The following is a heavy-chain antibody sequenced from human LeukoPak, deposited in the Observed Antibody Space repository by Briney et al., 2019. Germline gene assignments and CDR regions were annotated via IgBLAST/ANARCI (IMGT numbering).Heavy chain of an antibody. D-gene: IGHD5-12*01. Sequence: GGSLRLSCAASGFSFRNYWMSCVRQAPGKGLEWVANINQDASEKNYVDSVKGRFNISRDNAKNSLYLQMNSLRAEDTAVYYCARGHHGMDVWGQGTTVTVSS. J-gene: IGHJ6*02. CDR2: INQDASEK. V-gene: IGHV3-7*05. CDR1: GFSFRNYW. CDR3: ARGHHGMDV.